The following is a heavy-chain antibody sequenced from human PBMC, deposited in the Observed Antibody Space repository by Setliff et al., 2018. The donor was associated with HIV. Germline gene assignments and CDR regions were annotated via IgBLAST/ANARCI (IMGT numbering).Heavy chain of an antibody. V-gene: IGHV3-23*01. J-gene: IGHJ4*02. CDR3: AREDSSWYGSLDY. CDR2: IRGSGSGDTT. D-gene: IGHD6-13*01. CDR1: GFTFSSYA. Sequence: GGSLRLSCAASGFTFSSYAMTWVRQAPGKGLEGVSTIRGSGSGDTTHYADFVKGRFTISRDNSKNTVYLQMNSLRAEDMAIYYCAREDSSWYGSLDYWGQGTPVTVSS.